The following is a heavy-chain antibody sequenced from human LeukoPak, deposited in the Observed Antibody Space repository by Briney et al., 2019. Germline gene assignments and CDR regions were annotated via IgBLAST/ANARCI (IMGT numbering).Heavy chain of an antibody. CDR2: INSDGSST. J-gene: IGHJ6*03. V-gene: IGHV3-74*01. CDR1: GFTFSSYW. Sequence: GGSLRLSCAASGFTFSSYWMHWVRQAPGKGLVWVSRINSDGSSTSYADSVKGRFTISRDNAKNTLYLQMNSLRAEDTAVYYCARGQVKYYGSGSYYVNYYYYMDVWGKGTTVTISS. CDR3: ARGQVKYYGSGSYYVNYYYYMDV. D-gene: IGHD3-10*01.